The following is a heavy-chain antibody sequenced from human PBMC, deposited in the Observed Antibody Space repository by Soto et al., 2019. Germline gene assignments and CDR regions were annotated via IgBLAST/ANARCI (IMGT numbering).Heavy chain of an antibody. V-gene: IGHV3-30*18. CDR2: ISYDGNKK. Sequence: QVQLVESGGGVVRPGRSLRLSCAASGFTFSSFGMHWVRQAPGKGLDWVAVISYDGNKKYYADSVRGRFTISRDDSKSTLYLQMNSLRDEDTAVYYCAKDPGRAVAGNYFDYWGQGILVTVSS. CDR3: AKDPGRAVAGNYFDY. D-gene: IGHD6-19*01. CDR1: GFTFSSFG. J-gene: IGHJ4*02.